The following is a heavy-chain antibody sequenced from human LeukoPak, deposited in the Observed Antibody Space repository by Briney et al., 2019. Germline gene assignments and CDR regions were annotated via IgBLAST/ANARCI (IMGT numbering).Heavy chain of an antibody. CDR3: ARIGYSYGYGLDYYYYMDV. D-gene: IGHD5-18*01. CDR2: INWNGGGT. Sequence: PGGSLRLSCAASGFTFDDYGMSWVRQAPGKGLEWVSGINWNGGGTGYADSVKGRFTISRDNAKNSLYLQMNSLRAEDTALYYCARIGYSYGYGLDYYYYMDVWGKGTTVTVSS. CDR1: GFTFDDYG. V-gene: IGHV3-20*04. J-gene: IGHJ6*03.